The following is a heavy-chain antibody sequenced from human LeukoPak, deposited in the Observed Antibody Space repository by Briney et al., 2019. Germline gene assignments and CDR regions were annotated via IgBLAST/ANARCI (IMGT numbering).Heavy chain of an antibody. J-gene: IGHJ4*02. CDR1: GGSLSSYY. CDR2: INHSGST. CDR3: ARGRHRYYYGSGSYHPSFDY. V-gene: IGHV4-34*01. D-gene: IGHD3-10*01. Sequence: SETLSLTCTVSGGSLSSYYWSWIRQPPGKGLEWIGEINHSGSTNYNPSLKSRVTISVDTSKNQFSLKLSSVTAADTAVYYCARGRHRYYYGSGSYHPSFDYWGQGTLVTVSS.